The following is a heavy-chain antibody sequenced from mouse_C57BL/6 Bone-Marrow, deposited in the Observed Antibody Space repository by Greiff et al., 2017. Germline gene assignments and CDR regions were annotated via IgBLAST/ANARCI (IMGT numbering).Heavy chain of an antibody. CDR1: GYAFSSSW. J-gene: IGHJ1*03. D-gene: IGHD1-1*01. CDR3: AREEVYYGSSYGWYFDV. Sequence: QVQLQQSGPELVKPGASVKISCKASGYAFSSSWMNWVKQRPGKGLEWIGRIYPGDGDTNYNGKFKGKATLTADKSSSTAYMQLSSLTSEDSAVYFCAREEVYYGSSYGWYFDVWGTGTTVTVSS. V-gene: IGHV1-82*01. CDR2: IYPGDGDT.